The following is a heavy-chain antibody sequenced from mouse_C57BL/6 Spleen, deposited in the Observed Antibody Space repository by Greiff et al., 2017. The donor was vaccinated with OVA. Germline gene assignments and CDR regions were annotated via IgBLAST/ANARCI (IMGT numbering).Heavy chain of an antibody. D-gene: IGHD2-4*01. J-gene: IGHJ3*01. CDR2: IDPSDSYT. CDR1: GYTFTSYW. V-gene: IGHV1-50*01. CDR3: ARQITTGKFAY. Sequence: QVQLQQSGAELVKPGASVKLSCKASGYTFTSYWLQWVKQRPGQGLEWIGEIDPSDSYTNYNQKFKGKATLTVDTSSSTAYMQLSSLTSEDSAVYYCARQITTGKFAYWGQGTLVTVSA.